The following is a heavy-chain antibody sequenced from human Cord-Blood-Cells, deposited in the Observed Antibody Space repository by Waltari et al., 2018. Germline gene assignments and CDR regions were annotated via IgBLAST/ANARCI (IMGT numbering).Heavy chain of an antibody. D-gene: IGHD6-19*01. CDR2: PNPNSGGT. Sequence: QVQLVQSVAAVKKPGASVKVSCTASGYTFTGYYMHWVRQAPGQGLEWMGWPNPNSGGTNYAQKFQGRVTMTRDTSVSTAYWELSRLRSDDTAVYYCARSYPRVTSSGVAGVYWGQGTLVTVSS. J-gene: IGHJ4*02. V-gene: IGHV1-2*02. CDR3: ARSYPRVTSSGVAGVY. CDR1: GYTFTGYY.